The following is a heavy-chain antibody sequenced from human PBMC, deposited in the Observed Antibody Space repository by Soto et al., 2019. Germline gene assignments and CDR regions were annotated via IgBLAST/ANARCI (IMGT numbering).Heavy chain of an antibody. CDR2: IIGSGSYL. J-gene: IGHJ4*02. CDR3: ARDLRGYSGFNDY. D-gene: IGHD5-12*01. CDR1: GFTFSNYN. V-gene: IGHV3-21*01. Sequence: EVQLVESGGGLVKPGGSLRLSCSASGFTFSNYNMSWVRQAPGKGPEWVSSIIGSGSYLYYADSVKGGFATFRDNPKTSLHLQMNSLRAEDTAVYYCARDLRGYSGFNDYRGQGTLVTVSS.